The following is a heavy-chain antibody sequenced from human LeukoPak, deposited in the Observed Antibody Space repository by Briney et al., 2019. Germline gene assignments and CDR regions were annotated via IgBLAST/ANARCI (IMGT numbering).Heavy chain of an antibody. V-gene: IGHV1-2*02. Sequence: ASVKVSCEASGYTFTGYYMHWARQAPGRRREWMGWINPNSCVTNYAQKFQGRVTMTRDTSISTVYMELSRLRSDDTAVYYCARQGALVKGIDYWGQGTLVTVSS. CDR1: GYTFTGYY. CDR2: INPNSCVT. J-gene: IGHJ4*02. CDR3: ARQGALVKGIDY. D-gene: IGHD6-13*01.